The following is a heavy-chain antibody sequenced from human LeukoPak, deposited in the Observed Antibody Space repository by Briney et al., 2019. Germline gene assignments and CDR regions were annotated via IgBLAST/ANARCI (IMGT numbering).Heavy chain of an antibody. J-gene: IGHJ4*02. CDR2: MNPNSGNT. CDR1: GYTFTSYD. Sequence: GASVKVSCKASGYTFTSYDINWVRQATGQGLEWMGWMNPNSGNTGYAQKFQGRVTMTRNTSISTAYMELSSLRSEDTAVYYCARWLAVAAFLDYWGQGTLVTVSS. V-gene: IGHV1-8*01. CDR3: ARWLAVAAFLDY. D-gene: IGHD6-19*01.